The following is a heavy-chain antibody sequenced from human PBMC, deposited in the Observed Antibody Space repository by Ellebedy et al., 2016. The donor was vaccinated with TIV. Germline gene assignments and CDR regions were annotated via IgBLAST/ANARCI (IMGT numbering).Heavy chain of an antibody. CDR3: ARDDDDSFYYGMDV. Sequence: GGSLRLXXAASGFTFPTYSMNWVRQAPGKGLEWVSYISGVNSAIYYADSVKGRFTISRDNAKNSLYLQMDSLRDDDTAVYYCARDDDDSFYYGMDVWGQGTSVTVPS. J-gene: IGHJ6*02. V-gene: IGHV3-48*02. CDR2: ISGVNSAI. CDR1: GFTFPTYS. D-gene: IGHD5-18*01.